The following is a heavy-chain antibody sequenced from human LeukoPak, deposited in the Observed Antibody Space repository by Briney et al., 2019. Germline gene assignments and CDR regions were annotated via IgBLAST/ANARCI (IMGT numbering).Heavy chain of an antibody. V-gene: IGHV3-66*01. D-gene: IGHD2-15*01. CDR2: IYSGGST. CDR3: ARSTTTPYVV. CDR1: GFTVSSNY. Sequence: SGGSLRLSCAASGFTVSSNYMSWVRQAPGKGLEWVSVIYSGGSTYYADSVKGRFTISRDNSKNTLYLQMNSLRAEDTAVYYCARSTTTPYVVWGQGTLVTVSS. J-gene: IGHJ4*02.